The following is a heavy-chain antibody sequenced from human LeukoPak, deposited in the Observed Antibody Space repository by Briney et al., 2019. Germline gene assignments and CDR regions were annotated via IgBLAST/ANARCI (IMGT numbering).Heavy chain of an antibody. Sequence: GGSLRLSCAASGFTFSSYSMNWVRQAPGKGLEWVSSISSSSSYIYYADSVKGRFTISRDNAENSLYLQMNSLRAEDTAVYYCARVVAGVYFDYWGQGTLVTVSS. D-gene: IGHD6-19*01. CDR3: ARVVAGVYFDY. CDR2: ISSSSSYI. CDR1: GFTFSSYS. J-gene: IGHJ4*02. V-gene: IGHV3-21*01.